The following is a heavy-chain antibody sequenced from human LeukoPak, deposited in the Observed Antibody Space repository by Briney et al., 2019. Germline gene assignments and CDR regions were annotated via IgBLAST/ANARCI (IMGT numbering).Heavy chain of an antibody. J-gene: IGHJ4*02. Sequence: PGGSLRLSCAASGFTFSSYSMNWVRQAPGKGLEWVSSISSSSSYIYYADSVKGRFTISRDNAKNSLYLQMNSLRAEDTAVYYCARSGYYDSSGYYYYFDYWGQGTLVTVSS. CDR3: ARSGYYDSSGYYYYFDY. V-gene: IGHV3-21*01. D-gene: IGHD3-22*01. CDR1: GFTFSSYS. CDR2: ISSSSSYI.